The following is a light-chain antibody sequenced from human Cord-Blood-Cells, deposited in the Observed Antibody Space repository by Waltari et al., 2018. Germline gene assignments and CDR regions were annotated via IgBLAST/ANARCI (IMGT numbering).Light chain of an antibody. Sequence: DIQMTQSPSSLSASVGDRVTITCRASQSISSYLNWYQQKPGKDPKLLIYAASGLQSGVPSRVSGSGSGTDFTLTISSLQPEDFATYYCQQSYSTHTFGQGTKLEIK. CDR2: AAS. J-gene: IGKJ2*01. CDR3: QQSYSTHT. V-gene: IGKV1-39*01. CDR1: QSISSY.